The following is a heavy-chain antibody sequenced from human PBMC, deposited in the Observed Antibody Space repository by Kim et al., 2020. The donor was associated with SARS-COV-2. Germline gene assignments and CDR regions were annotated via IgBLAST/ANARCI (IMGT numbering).Heavy chain of an antibody. V-gene: IGHV1-3*01. Sequence: ASVKVSCKASGYSFTTYPMHWVRQAPGQGLEWMGLINAGGDITKYSQTFQGRVTITRDTSATTGYMELSSLRSEDTAIYYCARGEGGPVVYILDSWGQGTLVTVSS. D-gene: IGHD2-15*01. J-gene: IGHJ4*02. CDR1: GYSFTTYP. CDR3: ARGEGGPVVYILDS. CDR2: INAGGDIT.